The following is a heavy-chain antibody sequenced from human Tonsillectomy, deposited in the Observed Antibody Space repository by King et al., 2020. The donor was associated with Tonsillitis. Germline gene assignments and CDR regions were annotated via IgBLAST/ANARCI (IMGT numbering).Heavy chain of an antibody. Sequence: QLQESGPGLVKPSETLSLTCTVSGGSISSYYWSWIRQPAGKGLEWIGRIHSSGSTSYNPSLKSRVTMSVDTSKNQLSLNLSSVTAADTAVYYCARDPFTSTSWFDPWGQGTLVTVSS. D-gene: IGHD5/OR15-5a*01. CDR3: ARDPFTSTSWFDP. CDR2: IHSSGST. CDR1: GGSISSYY. J-gene: IGHJ5*02. V-gene: IGHV4-4*07.